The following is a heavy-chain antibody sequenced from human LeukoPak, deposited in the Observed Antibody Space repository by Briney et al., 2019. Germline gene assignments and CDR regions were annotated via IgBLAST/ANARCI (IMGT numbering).Heavy chain of an antibody. CDR2: ISRGGSPI. CDR1: GFSFSTYE. Sequence: PGGSLRLSCAACGFSFSTYEMNWVRQAPGKGLEWVSSISRGGSPIYYADSVRGRFTTSRDNAKKSLFLQMTSLRAEDTALYYCTRVSWRGEIFWGQGTLVSVSS. D-gene: IGHD3-3*01. V-gene: IGHV3-48*03. CDR3: TRVSWRGEIF. J-gene: IGHJ4*02.